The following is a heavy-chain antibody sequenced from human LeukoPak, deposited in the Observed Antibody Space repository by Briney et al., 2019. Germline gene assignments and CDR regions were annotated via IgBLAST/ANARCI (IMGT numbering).Heavy chain of an antibody. J-gene: IGHJ4*02. CDR1: GFTFSSYA. CDR2: ISYDGSNK. V-gene: IGHV3-30-3*01. CDR3: ATHSTYCSSTSRYYDP. D-gene: IGHD2-2*01. Sequence: GGSLRLSCAASGFTFSSYAMHWVRQAPGKGLEWVAVISYDGSNKYYADSVKGRFTISRDNPKNTLYLQMNSLRAEDTAVYYCATHSTYCSSTSRYYDPWGQGTLVTVSS.